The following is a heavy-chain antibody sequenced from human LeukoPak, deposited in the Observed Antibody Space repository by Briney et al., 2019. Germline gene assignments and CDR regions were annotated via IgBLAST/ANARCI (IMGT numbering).Heavy chain of an antibody. V-gene: IGHV4-61*02. Sequence: SQTLSLTCTVSGGSISSGSYYWSWIRQPAGKGLEWIGRIYTSGSTNYNPSLKSRVTISVDTSKNQFSLKLSSVTAADTAVYYRARDGEDIVVVPAAIWGQGTLVTVSS. CDR3: ARDGEDIVVVPAAI. CDR2: IYTSGST. J-gene: IGHJ4*02. D-gene: IGHD2-2*01. CDR1: GGSISSGSYY.